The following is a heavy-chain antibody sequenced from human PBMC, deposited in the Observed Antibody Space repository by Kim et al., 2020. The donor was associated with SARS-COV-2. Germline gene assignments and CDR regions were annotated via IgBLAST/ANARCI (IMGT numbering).Heavy chain of an antibody. V-gene: IGHV3-48*03. Sequence: GGSLRLSCAASGFTFSSYEMNWVRQAPGKGLEWVSYISSSGSTIYYADSVKGRFTISRDNAKNSLYLQMNSLRAEDTAVYYCARDLDGRSSGREYNWFDPWGQGALVTVSS. CDR2: ISSSGSTI. D-gene: IGHD6-19*01. CDR3: ARDLDGRSSGREYNWFDP. CDR1: GFTFSSYE. J-gene: IGHJ5*02.